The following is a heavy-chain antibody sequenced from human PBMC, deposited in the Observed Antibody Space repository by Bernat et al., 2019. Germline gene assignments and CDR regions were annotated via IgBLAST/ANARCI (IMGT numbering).Heavy chain of an antibody. CDR2: INSRTSNI. CDR3: ARETEDAFDI. V-gene: IGHV3-48*03. J-gene: IGHJ3*02. Sequence: EVQLVESGGGLVQPGGSLRLSCIGSALTSSSDEMNWVRQAPGKGLEWVSYINSRTSNIYYADSVKGRFTISRDNAKNSLYLQMNSLRAEDMAVYYCARETEDAFDIWGQGTMVTVSS. D-gene: IGHD1-1*01. CDR1: ALTSSSDE.